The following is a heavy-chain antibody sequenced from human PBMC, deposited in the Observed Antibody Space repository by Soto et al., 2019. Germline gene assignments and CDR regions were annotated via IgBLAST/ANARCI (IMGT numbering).Heavy chain of an antibody. D-gene: IGHD5-18*01. V-gene: IGHV3-48*02. CDR3: ARANRGYSYGAHCDY. CDR1: GFTFSSYS. Sequence: EVQLVESGGGLVQPGGSLRLSCAASGFTFSSYSMNWVRQAPGKGLEWVSYISSSSSTIYYADSVKGRFTISRDNAKNSLYLQMNSLRDEDTAVYYCARANRGYSYGAHCDYWGQGTLVTVSS. CDR2: ISSSSSTI. J-gene: IGHJ4*02.